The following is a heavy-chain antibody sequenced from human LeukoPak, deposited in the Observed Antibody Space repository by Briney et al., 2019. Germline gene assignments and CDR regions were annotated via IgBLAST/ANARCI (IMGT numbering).Heavy chain of an antibody. CDR2: INHSGST. Sequence: SETLSLTCAVYGGSFSGYYWSWIRQPPGKGLEWIGEINHSGSTNYNPSLKSRVTISVDTSKNQFSLKLSSVAAEDTAVYYCARETRLRWTDYWGQGTLVTVSS. D-gene: IGHD5-24*01. CDR3: ARETRLRWTDY. CDR1: GGSFSGYY. V-gene: IGHV4-34*01. J-gene: IGHJ4*02.